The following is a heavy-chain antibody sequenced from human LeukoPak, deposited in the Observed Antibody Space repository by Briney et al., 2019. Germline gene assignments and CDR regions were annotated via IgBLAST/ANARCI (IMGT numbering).Heavy chain of an antibody. V-gene: IGHV4-38-2*02. CDR2: IYHSGRT. CDR1: GGSIRSYY. J-gene: IGHJ3*02. Sequence: SETLSLTCTVSGGSIRSYYWGWIRQPPAKGLEWIGSIYHSGRTHYNPSLKSRVTISGDTSKNQFSLKLSSVTAAETAVYYCARGLTPDAFDIWGQGTMVTVSS. CDR3: ARGLTPDAFDI.